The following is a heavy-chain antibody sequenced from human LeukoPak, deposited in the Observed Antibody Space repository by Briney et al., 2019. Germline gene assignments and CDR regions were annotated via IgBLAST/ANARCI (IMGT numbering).Heavy chain of an antibody. CDR2: ITPIFGTS. D-gene: IGHD3-10*01. CDR1: GGTFSKYA. Sequence: SVKVSCKASGGTFSKYALTWVRQAPGQGLEWLGGITPIFGTSNYAQKLQGGVTMTTDTSTSTAYMELRSLRSDDTAVYYCARDEYYFGSGSYFYFDYWGQGTLVTVSS. V-gene: IGHV1-69*05. CDR3: ARDEYYFGSGSYFYFDY. J-gene: IGHJ4*02.